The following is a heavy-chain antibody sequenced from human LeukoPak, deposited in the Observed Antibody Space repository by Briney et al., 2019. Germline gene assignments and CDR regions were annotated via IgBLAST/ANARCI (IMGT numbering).Heavy chain of an antibody. V-gene: IGHV1-18*01. Sequence: ASGKVSCKASGYTFIRNGISWVRQAPGQGLEGRGWINPYNENRKDVQKLQGRVTLTTETSPSTAYMELMSLTSDDTAVYYCAREESIGRYQFLHDYWGQGTLVTVSS. CDR3: AREESIGRYQFLHDY. CDR2: INPYNENR. CDR1: GYTFIRNG. J-gene: IGHJ4*02. D-gene: IGHD1-26*01.